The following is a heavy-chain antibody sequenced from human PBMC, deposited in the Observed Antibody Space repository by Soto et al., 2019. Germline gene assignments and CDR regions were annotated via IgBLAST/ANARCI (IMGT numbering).Heavy chain of an antibody. V-gene: IGHV4-59*01. CDR3: ARGGRIGEWFDP. CDR1: GGSISSYY. J-gene: IGHJ5*02. CDR2: ISYSGTT. D-gene: IGHD3-10*01. Sequence: QVQLQESGPGLVKPSETLSLTCTVSGGSISSYYWSWIRHPPGKGLEWIGYISYSGTTNYNPSLKSRVSISVATSKNQFSLKLTSVTAADTAVYNCARGGRIGEWFDPWGQGTLVTVSS.